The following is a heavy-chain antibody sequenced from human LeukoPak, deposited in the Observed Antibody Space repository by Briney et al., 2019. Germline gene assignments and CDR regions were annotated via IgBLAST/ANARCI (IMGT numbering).Heavy chain of an antibody. J-gene: IGHJ5*01. CDR2: ITTSAGNP. CDR3: ARDPYAPPSSDLQRFDS. CDR1: GYTFNTHG. Sequence: ASVKVSCKASGYTFNTHGVSWVRQAPGQGLEWMGWITTSAGNPTYAQGFTGRFVFSSDTSVSTAYLQISSLRAEDTAVYYCARDPYAPPSSDLQRFDSWGQGTLVTVSS. V-gene: IGHV7-4-1*02. D-gene: IGHD6-19*01.